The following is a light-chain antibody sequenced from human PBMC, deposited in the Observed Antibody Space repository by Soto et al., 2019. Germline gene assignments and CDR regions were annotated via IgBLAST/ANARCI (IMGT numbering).Light chain of an antibody. CDR1: QGMSTY. Sequence: DIQLTQSPSFLSASVGDRVTISCRACQGMSTYVAWYQQKPGKAPKLLIYDASSLQSGVPSRFSGSGSGTDFTLTISSLQPEDFATYYCQQANSFPITFGQGTRLEIK. CDR2: DAS. J-gene: IGKJ5*01. CDR3: QQANSFPIT. V-gene: IGKV1-9*01.